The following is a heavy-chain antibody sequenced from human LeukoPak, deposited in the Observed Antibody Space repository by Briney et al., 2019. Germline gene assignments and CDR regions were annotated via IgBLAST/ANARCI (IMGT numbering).Heavy chain of an antibody. D-gene: IGHD1-26*01. CDR1: GYTFTSYD. V-gene: IGHV1-8*01. J-gene: IGHJ4*02. Sequence: ASVKVSCKASGYTFTSYDINWVRQATGQGLEWMGWMIPNSGNTGYAQKFQGRVTMTRSTSLSTAYMELSSLRSEDTAVYYCARGTYSGSSEYFDYWGQGTLVTVSS. CDR3: ARGTYSGSSEYFDY. CDR2: MIPNSGNT.